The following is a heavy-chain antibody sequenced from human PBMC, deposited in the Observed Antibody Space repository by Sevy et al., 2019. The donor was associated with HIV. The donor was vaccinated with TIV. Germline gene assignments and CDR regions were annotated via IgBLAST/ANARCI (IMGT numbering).Heavy chain of an antibody. CDR1: GFTFGDYA. J-gene: IGHJ4*02. D-gene: IGHD3-22*01. Sequence: GGSLRLSCTGSGFTFGDYAMSWFRQAPGMGLEWVGFIRSKDYGGATDYAGSVKGRFTISRDDSKSIADLQMNSLKTEDTAVYYCTRGYYYDSSGYSDYWGQGTLVTVSS. V-gene: IGHV3-49*03. CDR3: TRGYYYDSSGYSDY. CDR2: IRSKDYGGAT.